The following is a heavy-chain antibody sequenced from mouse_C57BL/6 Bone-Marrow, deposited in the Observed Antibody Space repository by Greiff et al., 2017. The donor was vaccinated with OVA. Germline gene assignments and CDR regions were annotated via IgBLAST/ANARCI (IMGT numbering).Heavy chain of an antibody. CDR1: GYTFTSYW. V-gene: IGHV1-64*01. D-gene: IGHD2-5*01. CDR3: ARDYYNNYL. Sequence: QVQLQQPGAELVKPGASVKLSCKASGYTFTSYWMHWVKQRPGQGLEWIGMIHPNSGSTNYNEKLKSKATLTVDKSSSTAYMQLSSLTSEDSAVYYCARDYYNNYLWGQGTSVTGSS. J-gene: IGHJ4*01. CDR2: IHPNSGST.